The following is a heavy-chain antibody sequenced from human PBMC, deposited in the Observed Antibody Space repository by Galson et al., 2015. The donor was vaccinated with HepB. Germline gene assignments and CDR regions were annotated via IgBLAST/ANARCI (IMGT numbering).Heavy chain of an antibody. Sequence: SVKVSCKASGGTFSNYAISWVRQAPGQGLEWMGGIVPIFNTPSYAQKFQGRVTITADDSTSTAYMELSSLRSEDTAVYYCASERATGTPYFLDYWGQGTLVTVSS. CDR3: ASERATGTPYFLDY. J-gene: IGHJ4*02. V-gene: IGHV1-69*13. D-gene: IGHD1-7*01. CDR2: IVPIFNTP. CDR1: GGTFSNYA.